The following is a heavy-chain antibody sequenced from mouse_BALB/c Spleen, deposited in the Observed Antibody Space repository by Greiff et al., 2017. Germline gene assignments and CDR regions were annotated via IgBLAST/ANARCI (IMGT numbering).Heavy chain of an antibody. CDR2: IDPNSGGT. J-gene: IGHJ2*01. CDR3: TRSPITTVVASFDY. V-gene: IGHV1-62-3*01. CDR1: GYTFTSYW. Sequence: QVHVKQPGAELVKPGASVKLSCKASGYTFTSYWMHWVKQRPGRGLEWIGRIDPNSGGTKYNEKFKSKATLTVDKPSSTAYMQLSSLTSEDSAVYYCTRSPITTVVASFDYWGQGTTLTVSS. D-gene: IGHD1-1*01.